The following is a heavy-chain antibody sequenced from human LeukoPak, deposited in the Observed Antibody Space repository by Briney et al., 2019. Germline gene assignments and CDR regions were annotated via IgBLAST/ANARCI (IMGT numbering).Heavy chain of an antibody. J-gene: IGHJ5*02. V-gene: IGHV1-8*01. Sequence: ASVKVSCKASGYIFTNYDINWVRQATGQGLEWMGWMKPDSGNTGYAQKFQGRVTMTRNTSTYTAYMELSSLRSEDTAMYYCARMATDGTMNWFDPWGQGTLVIVSS. CDR3: ARMATDGTMNWFDP. CDR1: GYIFTNYD. CDR2: MKPDSGNT. D-gene: IGHD6-13*01.